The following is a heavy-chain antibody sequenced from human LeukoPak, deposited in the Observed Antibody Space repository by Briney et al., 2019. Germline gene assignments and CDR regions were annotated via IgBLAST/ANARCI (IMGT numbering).Heavy chain of an antibody. CDR2: INPNSGGT. Sequence: ASVKVSCKASGYTFTGYYMHRVRQAPGQGLERMGWINPNSGGTNYAQKFQGRVTMTRDTSISTAYMELSRLRSDDTAVYYCARDLSGYSSSWLEDLFDYWGQGTLVTVSS. CDR1: GYTFTGYY. V-gene: IGHV1-2*02. D-gene: IGHD6-13*01. J-gene: IGHJ4*02. CDR3: ARDLSGYSSSWLEDLFDY.